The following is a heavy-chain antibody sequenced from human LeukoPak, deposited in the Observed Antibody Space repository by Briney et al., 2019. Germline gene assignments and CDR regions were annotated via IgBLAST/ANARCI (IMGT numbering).Heavy chain of an antibody. CDR2: FDPEDGET. J-gene: IGHJ3*02. CDR1: GYTLTELS. Sequence: ASVKVSCKVSGYTLTELSMHWVRQAPGKGLEWMGGFDPEDGETIYAQKFQGRVTMTEDTSTDTAYMELSSLRSEDTAVYYCATDPSGGGANPRARNDAFDIWGQGTMVTVSS. V-gene: IGHV1-24*01. D-gene: IGHD1-26*01. CDR3: ATDPSGGGANPRARNDAFDI.